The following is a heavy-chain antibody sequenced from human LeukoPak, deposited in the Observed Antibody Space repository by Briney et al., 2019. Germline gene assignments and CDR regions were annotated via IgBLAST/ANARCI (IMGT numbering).Heavy chain of an antibody. Sequence: PSETLSLTCAVYGGSFSGYYWSWIRQPPGKGLEWIGEINHSGSTNYNPSLKSRVTISVDTSKNQFSLKLSSVTAADTAVYYCASLTVVVPAATESNYYYYGMDVWGQGTTVTVSS. CDR3: ASLTVVVPAATESNYYYYGMDV. D-gene: IGHD2-2*01. V-gene: IGHV4-34*01. CDR1: GGSFSGYY. J-gene: IGHJ6*02. CDR2: INHSGST.